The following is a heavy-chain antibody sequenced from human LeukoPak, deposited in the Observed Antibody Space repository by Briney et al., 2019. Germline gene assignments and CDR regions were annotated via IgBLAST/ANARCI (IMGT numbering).Heavy chain of an antibody. CDR3: TTDLGNVDQDY. CDR2: IKSKTDGGTT. D-gene: IGHD4-23*01. J-gene: IGHJ4*02. CDR1: GFTFSSYA. V-gene: IGHV3-15*01. Sequence: GGSLRLSCAASGFTFSSYAMSWVRQAPGKGLEWVGRIKSKTDGGTTDYAAPVKGRFTISRDDSKNTLYLQMNSLKTEDTAVYYCTTDLGNVDQDYWGQGTLVTVSS.